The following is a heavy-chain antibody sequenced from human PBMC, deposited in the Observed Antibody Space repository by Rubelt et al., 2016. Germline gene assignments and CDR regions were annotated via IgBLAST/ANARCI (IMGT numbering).Heavy chain of an antibody. CDR2: IYPGDSDT. Sequence: EVQLVQSGPEVKKPGESLKISCKGSGYSFTTYWIGWVRQMPGKGLEWMGIIYPGDSDTRYSPPFQGKVTSAADKSISTAYLKWSSLKASDTAMYYCARLERFFGPFDPWGQGSLVTVSS. D-gene: IGHD1-1*01. CDR3: ARLERFFGPFDP. CDR1: GYSFTTYW. J-gene: IGHJ5*02. V-gene: IGHV5-51*01.